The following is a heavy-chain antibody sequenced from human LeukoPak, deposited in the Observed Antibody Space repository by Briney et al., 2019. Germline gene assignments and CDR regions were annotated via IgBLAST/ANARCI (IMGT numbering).Heavy chain of an antibody. D-gene: IGHD3-10*01. V-gene: IGHV3-64*01. CDR1: GFTFSSHA. CDR3: ATVLLWFGELDSASDM. CDR2: ISSLGGST. J-gene: IGHJ3*02. Sequence: GGSLRLSCAASGFTFSSHAMHWVRQAPGKGLEYVSGISSLGGSTYYANSVKGRFTISRDNSRNTLYLQMGSLRAEDMAVYYCATVLLWFGELDSASDMWGQGTMVTVSS.